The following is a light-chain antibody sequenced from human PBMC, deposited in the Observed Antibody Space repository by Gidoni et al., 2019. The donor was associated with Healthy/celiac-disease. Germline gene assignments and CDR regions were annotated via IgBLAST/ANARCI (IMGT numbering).Light chain of an antibody. CDR1: QSVSSSY. J-gene: IGKJ1*01. V-gene: IGKV3-20*01. CDR2: GAS. CDR3: QQYGSSPRT. Sequence: EIVLTQSPGTLSLSPGARATLSCRASQSVSSSYLAWYQQKPGQAPRLLIYGASSRATGIPARFSGSWSGTDVTLTISRLEPEDLAVYYCQQYGSSPRTFXQXTKVEIK.